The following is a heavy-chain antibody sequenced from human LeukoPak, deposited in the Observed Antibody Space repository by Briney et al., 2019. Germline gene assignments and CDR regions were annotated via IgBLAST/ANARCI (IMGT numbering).Heavy chain of an antibody. D-gene: IGHD3-10*01. Sequence: GGSLRLSCTASGLTFGDYAMTWVRQAPGKGLEWVGFIRSKAYGGTTEYAASVKGRFTISRDDSKSIAYLQMNSLKTEDTAVYYCTRDLGYGSGTYYLDYWGQGTLVTVSS. V-gene: IGHV3-49*04. CDR3: TRDLGYGSGTYYLDY. CDR2: IRSKAYGGTT. J-gene: IGHJ4*02. CDR1: GLTFGDYA.